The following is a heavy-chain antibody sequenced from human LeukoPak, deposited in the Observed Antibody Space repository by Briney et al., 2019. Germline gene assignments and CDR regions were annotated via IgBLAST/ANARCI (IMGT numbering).Heavy chain of an antibody. CDR2: IYYSGST. D-gene: IGHD5-12*01. Sequence: KSSETLSLTCTVSGGYISSYYWSWIRQPPGKGLEWIGYIYYSGSTNYNPSLKSRVTISVDTSKNQFSLKLSSVTAADTAVYYCAREAPGRWLRKGYFDYWGQGTLVTVSS. CDR1: GGYISSYY. CDR3: AREAPGRWLRKGYFDY. J-gene: IGHJ4*02. V-gene: IGHV4-59*01.